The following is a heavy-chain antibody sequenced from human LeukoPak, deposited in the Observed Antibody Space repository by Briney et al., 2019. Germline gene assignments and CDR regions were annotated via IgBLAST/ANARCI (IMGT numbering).Heavy chain of an antibody. CDR2: IYPRDGST. CDR3: ARDQEGFDY. Sequence: ASAKVSCKASGYTFTSNYIHWVRQAPGQGLEWMGMIYPRDGSTSYAQKFQGRVTVTRDTSTSTVHMELSGLRSEDTAVCYCARDQEGFDYWGQGTLVTVSS. J-gene: IGHJ4*02. CDR1: GYTFTSNY. V-gene: IGHV1-46*01.